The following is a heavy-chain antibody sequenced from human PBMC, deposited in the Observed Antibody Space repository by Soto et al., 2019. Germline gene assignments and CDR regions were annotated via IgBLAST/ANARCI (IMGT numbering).Heavy chain of an antibody. D-gene: IGHD2-15*01. CDR2: IYKSTTT. Sequence: SETLSLTCSVSGDSISTVDYFWAWIRQPPGQALEYIGYIYKSTTTYYNPSFESRVAISLDTSKSQFSLAVTSVTAADTAVYFCARGRYCLTGRCFPNWFDSWGQGTLVTVSS. CDR3: ARGRYCLTGRCFPNWFDS. V-gene: IGHV4-30-4*01. J-gene: IGHJ5*01. CDR1: GDSISTVDYF.